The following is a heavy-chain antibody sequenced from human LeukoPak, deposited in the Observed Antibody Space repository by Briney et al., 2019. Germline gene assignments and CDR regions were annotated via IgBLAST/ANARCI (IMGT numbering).Heavy chain of an antibody. D-gene: IGHD1-26*01. CDR3: ARSVGGTTWDY. Sequence: GESLKISFQGSGXSFTNYCIGWVRQMPGKGLEWMGIIYPGDSDARYSPSLQGQVTISADKSISTAYLQWSSLRASDTAIYYCARSVGGTTWDYWGQGTLVTVSS. J-gene: IGHJ4*02. CDR2: IYPGDSDA. CDR1: GXSFTNYC. V-gene: IGHV5-51*01.